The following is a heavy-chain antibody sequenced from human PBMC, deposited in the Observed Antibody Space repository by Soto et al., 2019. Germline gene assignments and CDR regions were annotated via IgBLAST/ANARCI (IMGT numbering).Heavy chain of an antibody. CDR2: VGSDGGST. CDR1: GFTFSPYY. J-gene: IGHJ6*02. D-gene: IGHD2-2*01. V-gene: IGHV3-23*01. Sequence: GGSLRLSCAASGFTFSPYYMSWVRQAPGKGLEWVSAVGSDGGSTYYADSVRGRFTVSRDNSKNTLYLQMNSLRAEDTAVYYCATLPLGYCISTSCSSRYYYYGMDVWAQGTTVTGSS. CDR3: ATLPLGYCISTSCSSRYYYYGMDV.